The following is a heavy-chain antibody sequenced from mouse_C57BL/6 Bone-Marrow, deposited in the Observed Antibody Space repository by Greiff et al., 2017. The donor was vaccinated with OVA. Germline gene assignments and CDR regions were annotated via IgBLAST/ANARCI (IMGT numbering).Heavy chain of an antibody. CDR3: ARCYDYDRGYYAMDY. CDR2: IYPRSGNT. CDR1: GYTFTSYG. Sequence: QVQLQQSGAELARPGASVKLSCTASGYTFTSYGISWVKQRTGQGLEWIGEIYPRSGNTYYTEKFKGKATLTADKSSSTAYMELRSLTSEDAAVYFCARCYDYDRGYYAMDYWGQGTSVTVSS. V-gene: IGHV1-81*01. J-gene: IGHJ4*01. D-gene: IGHD2-4*01.